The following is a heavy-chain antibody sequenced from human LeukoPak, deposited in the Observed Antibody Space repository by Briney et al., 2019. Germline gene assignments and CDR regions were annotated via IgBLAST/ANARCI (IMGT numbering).Heavy chain of an antibody. V-gene: IGHV4-59*12. J-gene: IGHJ4*02. Sequence: PSETLSLTCTVSGGSISSYYWSWLRQPPGKGLEWIGYIYYSGSTNYNPSLKSRVTISVDTSKNQFSLKLSSVTAADTAVYYCARGYCTNAVCSLGPTQAWGQGTLVTVSS. D-gene: IGHD2-8*01. CDR1: GGSISSYY. CDR2: IYYSGST. CDR3: ARGYCTNAVCSLGPTQA.